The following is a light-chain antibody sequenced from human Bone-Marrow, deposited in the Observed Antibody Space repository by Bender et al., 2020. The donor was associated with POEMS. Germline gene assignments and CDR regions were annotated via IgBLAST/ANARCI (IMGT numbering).Light chain of an antibody. J-gene: IGLJ2*01. V-gene: IGLV1-44*01. Sequence: QSVLTQPPSASGTPGQSVIISCSGTDSNFGGNNVNWYQHLPGSAPRLVVYSNYQRPSGVPDRFSGSKSGTSASLAITGLQAEDEAHYYCSAYAGSIPVIFGGGTKLTVL. CDR1: DSNFGGNN. CDR2: SNY. CDR3: SAYAGSIPVI.